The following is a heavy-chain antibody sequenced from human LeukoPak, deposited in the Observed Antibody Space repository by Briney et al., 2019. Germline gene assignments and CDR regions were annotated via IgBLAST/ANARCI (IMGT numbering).Heavy chain of an antibody. CDR2: IGWNGGNI. J-gene: IGHJ4*02. Sequence: GRSLRLSCAGSGFTFDDYGLHWVRQAPGKGLEWVAGIGWNGGNIGYADSVKGRFTISRDNARNSLYLQMNSLRPEDTALYYCAKVTYDSSGYYPLFDYWAREPWSPSPQ. CDR3: AKVTYDSSGYYPLFDY. V-gene: IGHV3-9*01. CDR1: GFTFDDYG. D-gene: IGHD3-22*01.